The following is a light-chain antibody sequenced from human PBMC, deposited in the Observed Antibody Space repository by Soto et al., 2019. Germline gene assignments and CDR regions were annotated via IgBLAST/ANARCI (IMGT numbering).Light chain of an antibody. J-gene: IGKJ3*01. CDR1: QSVSSY. CDR2: DAS. CDR3: QQRSNWVVGT. V-gene: IGKV3-11*01. Sequence: EIVLTQSPATLSLSPGERATLSCRASQSVSSYLAWYQQKPGQAPRLLIYDASNRATGIPARFSGSGSGTDFTLTISSLEPEDFAVYYCQQRSNWVVGTFGPGTKVDIK.